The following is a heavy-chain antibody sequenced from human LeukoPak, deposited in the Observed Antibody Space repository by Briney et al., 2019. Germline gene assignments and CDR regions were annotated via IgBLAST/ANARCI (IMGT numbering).Heavy chain of an antibody. CDR1: GYTFTSYY. J-gene: IGHJ4*02. CDR2: INPSGGST. Sequence: GASVKAFCKASGYTFTSYYMHWVRQPPGQGLEWMGIINPSGGSTSYAHKFKRRVTVTRDTSTSTVYMELSSLRSEDTAVYYCARVGAAAKAFDYWGQGTLDTVSS. D-gene: IGHD2-2*01. CDR3: ARVGAAAKAFDY. V-gene: IGHV1-46*01.